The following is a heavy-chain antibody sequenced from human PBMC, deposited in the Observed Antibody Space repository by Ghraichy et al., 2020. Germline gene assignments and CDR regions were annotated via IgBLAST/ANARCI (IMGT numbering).Heavy chain of an antibody. J-gene: IGHJ4*02. CDR2: ISGSGGST. CDR3: AKGTVYYDSSGYYYVGPSYFDY. Sequence: LSLTCAASGFTFSSYAMSWVRQAPGKGLEWVSAISGSGGSTYYADSVKGRFTISRDNSKNTLYLQMNSLRAEDTAVYYCAKGTVYYDSSGYYYVGPSYFDYWGQGTLVTVSS. CDR1: GFTFSSYA. D-gene: IGHD3-22*01. V-gene: IGHV3-23*01.